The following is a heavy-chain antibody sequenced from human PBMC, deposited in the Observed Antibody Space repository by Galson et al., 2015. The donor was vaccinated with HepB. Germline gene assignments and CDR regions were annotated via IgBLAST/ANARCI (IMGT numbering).Heavy chain of an antibody. Sequence: SLRLSCAASGFTFSSYTMNWVRQAPGKGLEWISYISTTGTNIFYTDFVKGRFTVSRDNAKNSLYLQMNSLRVEDTAIYYCVRIILSGVYWYFDYWGQGILVTVSS. D-gene: IGHD3-10*01. CDR2: ISTTGTNI. CDR1: GFTFSSYT. CDR3: VRIILSGVYWYFDY. J-gene: IGHJ4*02. V-gene: IGHV3-48*01.